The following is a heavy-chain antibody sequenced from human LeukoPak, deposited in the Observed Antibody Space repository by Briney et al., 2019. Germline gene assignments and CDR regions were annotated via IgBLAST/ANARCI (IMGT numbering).Heavy chain of an antibody. D-gene: IGHD2-15*01. CDR1: GGPISSSSYY. V-gene: IGHV4-39*07. J-gene: IGHJ6*03. CDR3: ARENCSGGSCYSIYYYYYMDV. Sequence: SETLSLTCTVSGGPISSSSYYWGWIRQPPGKGLEWIGSIYYSGSTYYNPSLKSRVTISVDTSMNQFSLKLSSVTAADTAVYYCARENCSGGSCYSIYYYYYMDVWGKGTTVTVSS. CDR2: IYYSGST.